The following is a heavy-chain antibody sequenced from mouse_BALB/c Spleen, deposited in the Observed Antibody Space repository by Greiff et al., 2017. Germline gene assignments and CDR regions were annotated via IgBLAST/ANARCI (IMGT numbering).Heavy chain of an antibody. Sequence: EVKLMESGGGLVQPGGSRKLSCAASGFTFSSFGMHWVRQAPEKGLEWVAYISSGSSTIYYADTVKGRFTISRDNPKNTLFLQMTSLRSEDTAMYYCARYGNSYYYAMDYWGQGTSVTVSS. CDR2: ISSGSSTI. CDR1: GFTFSSFG. V-gene: IGHV5-17*02. CDR3: ARYGNSYYYAMDY. D-gene: IGHD2-1*01. J-gene: IGHJ4*01.